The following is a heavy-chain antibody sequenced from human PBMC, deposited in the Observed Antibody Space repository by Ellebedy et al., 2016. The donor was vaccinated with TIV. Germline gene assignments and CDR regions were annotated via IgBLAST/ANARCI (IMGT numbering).Heavy chain of an antibody. Sequence: MPGGSLRLSCAASGFIVSSNYMSWIRQPPGKGLDWIGTIFYSWSTYYNPSLKSRVTISVDTSKNQFSLRLSSVTAADTAVYYCARRKQNWAVDYWGQGTLVTVSS. D-gene: IGHD7-27*01. CDR1: GFIVSSNY. CDR3: ARRKQNWAVDY. J-gene: IGHJ4*02. CDR2: IFYSWST. V-gene: IGHV4-39*01.